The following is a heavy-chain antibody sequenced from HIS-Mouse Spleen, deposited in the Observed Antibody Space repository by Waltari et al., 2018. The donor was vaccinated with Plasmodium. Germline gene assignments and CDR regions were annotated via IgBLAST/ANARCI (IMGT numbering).Heavy chain of an antibody. Sequence: EVQLLESGGGLVQPGGSLRLSCAASGFTFSSYAMGWVRQAPGKGVEWGSALSGSGGSTYYADSVKGRFTISRDNSKNTLYLQMNSLRAEDTAVYYCAILVQLEPPFDYWGQGTLVTVSS. CDR1: GFTFSSYA. CDR3: AILVQLEPPFDY. J-gene: IGHJ4*02. CDR2: LSGSGGST. V-gene: IGHV3-23*01. D-gene: IGHD1-1*01.